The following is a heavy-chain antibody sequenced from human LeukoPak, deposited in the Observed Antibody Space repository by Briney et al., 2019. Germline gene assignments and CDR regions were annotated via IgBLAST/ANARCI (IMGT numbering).Heavy chain of an antibody. CDR3: ARERAITMIVVVTPDY. V-gene: IGHV1-2*02. CDR1: GYTFTDYS. J-gene: IGHJ4*02. Sequence: ASVKVSCKASGYTFTDYSIYWVRQAPGQGLESMGWINPNSGGAHYAQKLQGRVTMTTDTSTSTAYMELRSLRSDDTAVYYCARERAITMIVVVTPDYWGQGTLVTVSS. D-gene: IGHD3-22*01. CDR2: INPNSGGA.